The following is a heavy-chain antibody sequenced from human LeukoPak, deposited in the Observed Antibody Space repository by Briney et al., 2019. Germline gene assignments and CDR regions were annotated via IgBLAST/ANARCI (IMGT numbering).Heavy chain of an antibody. CDR3: ARPQAPYPDFDAFDI. J-gene: IGHJ3*02. V-gene: IGHV4-39*07. CDR1: GDSISSSSYF. Sequence: PSETLSLTCTVSGDSISSSSYFWGWIRQPPGKGLEWIGSIHYSGTTHYNSSLESRLTISIDTSKNQFSLKLSSVTAADTAIYYCARPQAPYPDFDAFDIWGQGTMVTVSS. CDR2: IHYSGTT. D-gene: IGHD3-3*01.